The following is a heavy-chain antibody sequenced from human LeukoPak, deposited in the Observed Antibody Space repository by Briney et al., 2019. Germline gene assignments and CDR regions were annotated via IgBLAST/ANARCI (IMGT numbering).Heavy chain of an antibody. V-gene: IGHV3-21*01. CDR1: GFTFSAYT. D-gene: IGHD2-2*01. Sequence: GGSLRLSCAASGFTFSAYTMSWVRQAPGKGLEWVSAIDTTSAYTYYADSVKGRFTISRDNAKYSLYLQMNSLRADDTAVYYCASRYCSSTNCLAFDYWGQGTLVTVSS. J-gene: IGHJ4*02. CDR2: IDTTSAYT. CDR3: ASRYCSSTNCLAFDY.